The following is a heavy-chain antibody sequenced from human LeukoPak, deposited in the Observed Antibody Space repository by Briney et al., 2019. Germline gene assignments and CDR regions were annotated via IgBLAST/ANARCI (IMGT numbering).Heavy chain of an antibody. CDR2: ISYDGSNK. Sequence: GGSLRLSCAASGFTFSSYAMHWVRQAPGKGLEWVAVISYDGSNKYYADSVKGRFTISRDNSKNTLYLQMNSLRAEDTAVYYCARDREYYGAGSYYPWGHDYGMDVWGKGTTVTVSS. CDR3: ARDREYYGAGSYYPWGHDYGMDV. J-gene: IGHJ6*04. V-gene: IGHV3-30*04. D-gene: IGHD3-10*01. CDR1: GFTFSSYA.